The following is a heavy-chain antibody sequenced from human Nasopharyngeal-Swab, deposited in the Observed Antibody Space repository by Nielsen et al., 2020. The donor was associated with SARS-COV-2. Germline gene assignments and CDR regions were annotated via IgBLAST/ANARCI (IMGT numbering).Heavy chain of an antibody. CDR1: GFTFSSYS. Sequence: GESLKIYCAASGFTFSSYSMNWVRQAPGKGLEWVSSISSSSSYIYYADSVKGRFTISRDNAKSSLYLQMNSLRAEDTAVYYCASHPASSSSVYYYYGMDVWGQGTTVTVSS. CDR2: ISSSSSYI. J-gene: IGHJ6*02. CDR3: ASHPASSSSVYYYYGMDV. D-gene: IGHD6-6*01. V-gene: IGHV3-21*01.